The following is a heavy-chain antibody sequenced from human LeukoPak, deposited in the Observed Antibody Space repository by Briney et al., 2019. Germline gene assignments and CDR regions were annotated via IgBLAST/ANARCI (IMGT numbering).Heavy chain of an antibody. V-gene: IGHV5-51*01. D-gene: IGHD1-1*01. CDR1: RDSFPSYW. J-gene: IGHJ4*02. CDR3: ARHVGSTELDLEYYFDY. CDR2: IYPGDSDT. Sequence: GESLKISCKGSRDSFPSYWICWVRQMPGKGLEWMGIIYPGDSDTRYSPSFQGQVTISANKFISTAYLQWSSLKASDTAMYYCARHVGSTELDLEYYFDYWGQGTLVPSPQ.